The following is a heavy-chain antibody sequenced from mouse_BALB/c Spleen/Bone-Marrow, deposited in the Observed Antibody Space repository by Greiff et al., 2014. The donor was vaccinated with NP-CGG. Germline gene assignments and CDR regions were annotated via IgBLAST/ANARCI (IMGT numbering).Heavy chain of an antibody. CDR1: GYTFSSYW. CDR2: ILPGSGST. CDR3: AGGGVRGGYWYFDV. Sequence: VQLVESGAEQMKPGASVKISCKATGYTFSSYWIEWVKQRPGHGLEWIGEILPGSGSTNYNEKFKGKATFTADTSSNTAYMQRSSLTSEVSAVYCCAGGGVRGGYWYFDVWGAGTTVTVSS. V-gene: IGHV1-9*01. J-gene: IGHJ1*01.